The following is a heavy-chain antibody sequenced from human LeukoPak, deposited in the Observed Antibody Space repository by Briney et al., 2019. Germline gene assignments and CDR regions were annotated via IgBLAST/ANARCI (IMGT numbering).Heavy chain of an antibody. CDR2: IYTSGST. Sequence: TSETLSLTCTVSGVSISSYYWSWIRQPAGKGLEWIGRIYTSGSTNYNPSLKSRVTMSVDTSKTQFSLKLSSVTAADTAVYYCARGDSSGWYNWFDPWGQGTLVTVSS. CDR3: ARGDSSGWYNWFDP. D-gene: IGHD6-19*01. V-gene: IGHV4-4*07. J-gene: IGHJ5*02. CDR1: GVSISSYY.